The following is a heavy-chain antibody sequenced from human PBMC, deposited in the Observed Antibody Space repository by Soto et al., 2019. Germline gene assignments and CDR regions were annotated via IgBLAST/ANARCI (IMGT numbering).Heavy chain of an antibody. Sequence: SVKVSCKASGGTFSSYAISWVRQAPGQGLEWMGGIIPIFGTANYAQKFQGRVTITADKSTSTAYMELSSLRSEDTAVYYCARTYYYDRSGYYPPLDYYYGMDVWGQGTTVTVSS. J-gene: IGHJ6*02. CDR2: IIPIFGTA. CDR3: ARTYYYDRSGYYPPLDYYYGMDV. V-gene: IGHV1-69*06. CDR1: GGTFSSYA. D-gene: IGHD3-22*01.